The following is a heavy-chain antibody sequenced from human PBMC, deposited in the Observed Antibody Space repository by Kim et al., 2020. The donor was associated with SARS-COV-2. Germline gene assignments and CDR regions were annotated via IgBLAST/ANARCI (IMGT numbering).Heavy chain of an antibody. CDR3: ARAGKSPPFDY. CDR1: GGSFSGYY. V-gene: IGHV4-34*01. CDR2: INHSGST. Sequence: SETLSLTCAVYGGSFSGYYWSWIRQPPGKGLEWIGEINHSGSTNYNPSLKSRVTISVDTSKNQFSLTLSSGTAADTAVYYCARAGKSPPFDYWGQGTLVTVSS. J-gene: IGHJ4*02.